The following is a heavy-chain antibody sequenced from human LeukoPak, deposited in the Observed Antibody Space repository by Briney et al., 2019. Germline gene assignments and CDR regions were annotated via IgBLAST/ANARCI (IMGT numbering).Heavy chain of an antibody. V-gene: IGHV3-21*04. CDR1: GFTFSSYS. D-gene: IGHD3-22*01. CDR2: ISSSSSYI. J-gene: IGHJ4*02. CDR3: AKGFRGYYFVDY. Sequence: PGGSLRLSCAASGFTFSSYSMNWVRQAPGKGLEWVSSISSSSSYIYYADSVKGRFTISRDNSKNTLYLQMNSLRAEDTAVYYCAKGFRGYYFVDYWGQGTLVTVSS.